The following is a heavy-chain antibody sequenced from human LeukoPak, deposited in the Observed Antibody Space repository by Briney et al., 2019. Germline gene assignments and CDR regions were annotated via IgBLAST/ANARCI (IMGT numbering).Heavy chain of an antibody. V-gene: IGHV3-23*01. CDR2: ISGSGGST. CDR1: GFTFSSYA. Sequence: GGSLRLSCAASGFTFSSYAMSWVRQAPGKGLEWVSAISGSGGSTYYADSVKGRFTISRDNSKNTLYLQMDSLRAEDTAVYYCAKAGPSLYDGWGGAAFDIWGQGTMVTVSS. CDR3: AKAGPSLYDGWGGAAFDI. J-gene: IGHJ3*02. D-gene: IGHD3-3*01.